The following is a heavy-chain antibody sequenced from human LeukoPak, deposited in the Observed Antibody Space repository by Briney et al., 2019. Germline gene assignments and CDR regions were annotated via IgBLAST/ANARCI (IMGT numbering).Heavy chain of an antibody. V-gene: IGHV1-2*04. D-gene: IGHD6-13*01. CDR3: AREGGRLIAARRDWFDP. Sequence: GASVKVSCKASGYTFTGYYMHWVRQAPGQGLEWMGWINPNSGGTNYAQKFQGWVTMTRDTSISTAYMELSRLRSDDTAVYYCAREGGRLIAARRDWFDPWGQGTLVTVST. J-gene: IGHJ5*02. CDR1: GYTFTGYY. CDR2: INPNSGGT.